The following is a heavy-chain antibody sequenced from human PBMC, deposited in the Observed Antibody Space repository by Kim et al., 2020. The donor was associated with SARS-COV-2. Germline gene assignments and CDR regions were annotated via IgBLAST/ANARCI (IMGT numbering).Heavy chain of an antibody. D-gene: IGHD3-22*01. CDR3: ARIGTSLYDSSGYYYNYYGMDV. Sequence: SGPTLVNPTQTLTLTCTFSGFSLSTSGMCVSWIRQPPGKALEWLALIDWDDDKYYSTSLKTRLTISKDTSKNQVVLTMTNMDPVDTATYYCARIGTSLYDSSGYYYNYYGMDVWGQGTTVTVSS. V-gene: IGHV2-70*01. CDR1: GFSLSTSGMC. J-gene: IGHJ6*02. CDR2: IDWDDDK.